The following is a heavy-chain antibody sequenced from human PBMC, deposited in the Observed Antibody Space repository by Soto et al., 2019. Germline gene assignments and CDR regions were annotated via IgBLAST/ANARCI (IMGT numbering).Heavy chain of an antibody. CDR2: ISYDGSNK. CDR1: GFTFSSYA. V-gene: IGHV3-30-3*01. D-gene: IGHD2-2*01. CDR3: AREGGDIVVVPAARYGMDV. Sequence: QVQLVESGGGVVQPGRSLRLSCAASGFTFSSYAMHWVRQAPGKGVEWVAVISYDGSNKYYADSVKGRFTISRDNSKNTQYLQMNSLRAEDTAVYYCAREGGDIVVVPAARYGMDVWGQGTTVTVSS. J-gene: IGHJ6*02.